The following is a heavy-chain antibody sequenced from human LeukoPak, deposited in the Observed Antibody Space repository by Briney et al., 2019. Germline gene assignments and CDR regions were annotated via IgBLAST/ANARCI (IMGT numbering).Heavy chain of an antibody. D-gene: IGHD3-3*01. Sequence: GGSLRLSCAASGFTFSSHSMSWVRQAPGKGLEWVASIKQDGSEKFYVDSVKGRFNFSRDNAKNSLYLQMNSLRAEDTAVYYCARVQPWSYFDYWGQGTLVTVSS. J-gene: IGHJ4*02. V-gene: IGHV3-7*05. CDR3: ARVQPWSYFDY. CDR1: GFTFSSHS. CDR2: IKQDGSEK.